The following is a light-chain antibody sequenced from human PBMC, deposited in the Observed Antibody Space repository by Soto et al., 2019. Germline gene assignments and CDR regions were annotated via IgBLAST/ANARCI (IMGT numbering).Light chain of an antibody. CDR3: QTWASSILV. Sequence: SYELTQPPSVSVSPGQTASITCSGDKLGHKYVSWYQQKPGQSPILVIYQDSKRPSGIPERVSGSNSGSTATLTISETQAMDEADYYCQTWASSILVFGGGTKVTVL. V-gene: IGLV3-1*01. J-gene: IGLJ2*01. CDR2: QDS. CDR1: KLGHKY.